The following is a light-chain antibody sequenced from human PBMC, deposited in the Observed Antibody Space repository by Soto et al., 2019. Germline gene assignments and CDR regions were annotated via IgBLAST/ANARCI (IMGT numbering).Light chain of an antibody. CDR1: QSVSSN. CDR2: GAS. CDR3: QQRSNWPST. V-gene: IGKV3-11*01. J-gene: IGKJ5*01. Sequence: IVLKQSPATLSVTPGERATLSCRASQSVSSNLAWYQQKFGQAPRLLIYGASTRATGIPARFSGSGSGTEFTLTISSLEPEDFAVYYCQQRSNWPSTFGQGTRLEIK.